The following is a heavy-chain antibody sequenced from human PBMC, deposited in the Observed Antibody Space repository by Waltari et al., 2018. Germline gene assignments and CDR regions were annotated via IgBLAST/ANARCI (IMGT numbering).Heavy chain of an antibody. V-gene: IGHV3-30*18. CDR3: AKDSEKTVIYYYYMDV. D-gene: IGHD4-17*01. Sequence: QVQLVESGGGVVQPGRSLRLSCAASGFTFSSYGMHWVRQAPGKGLEWVAVISYDGSNKYYADSVKGRFTISRDNSKNTLYLQMNSLRAEDTAVYYCAKDSEKTVIYYYYMDVWGKGTTVTVSS. J-gene: IGHJ6*03. CDR2: ISYDGSNK. CDR1: GFTFSSYG.